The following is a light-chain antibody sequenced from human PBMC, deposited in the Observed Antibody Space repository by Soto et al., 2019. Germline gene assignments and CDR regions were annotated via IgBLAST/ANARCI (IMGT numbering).Light chain of an antibody. V-gene: IGKV3-11*01. Sequence: EIVLTQSPATLSSSPGERATLSCRASQTVNSRLAWYQHKPGQAPRLLIYHTSNRATGIPARFSGSGSGTDFTLTISSLEPEDFAVYYCHQRQSWPRTFGLGTKV. CDR1: QTVNSR. CDR3: HQRQSWPRT. CDR2: HTS. J-gene: IGKJ1*01.